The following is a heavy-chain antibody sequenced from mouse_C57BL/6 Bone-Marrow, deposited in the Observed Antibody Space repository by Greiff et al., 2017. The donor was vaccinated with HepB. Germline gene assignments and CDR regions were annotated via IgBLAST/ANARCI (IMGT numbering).Heavy chain of an antibody. CDR1: GFSLTSYG. J-gene: IGHJ3*01. V-gene: IGHV2-2*01. CDR2: IWSGGST. CDR3: ARNGDGYYASWFAY. D-gene: IGHD2-3*01. Sequence: QVQLKESGPGLVQPSQSLSITCTVSGFSLTSYGVHWVRQSPGKGLEWLGVIWSGGSTDYNAAFISRLSISKDNSKSQVFFKMNSLQADDTAIYYCARNGDGYYASWFAYWGQGTLVTVSA.